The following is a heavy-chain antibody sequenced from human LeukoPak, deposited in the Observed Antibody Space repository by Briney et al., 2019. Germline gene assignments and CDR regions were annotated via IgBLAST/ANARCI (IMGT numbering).Heavy chain of an antibody. CDR3: ASFLFAGKPAAIDY. D-gene: IGHD2-2*01. Sequence: GASVKVSCKASGGTFSSYAISWVRQAPRQGLEWMGRIIPILGIANYAQKFQGRVTITADKSTSTAYMELSSLRSEDTAVYYCASFLFAGKPAAIDYWGQGTLVTVSS. CDR2: IIPILGIA. V-gene: IGHV1-69*04. CDR1: GGTFSSYA. J-gene: IGHJ4*02.